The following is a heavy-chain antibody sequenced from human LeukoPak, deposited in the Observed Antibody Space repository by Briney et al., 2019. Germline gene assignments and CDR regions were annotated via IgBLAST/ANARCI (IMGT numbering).Heavy chain of an antibody. CDR2: IYHSGST. CDR1: GGSISSSNW. Sequence: SGTLSLTCAVSGGSISSSNWWSWVRQPPGKGLEWIGEIYHSGSTNYNPSLKSRVTISVDKSKSQFSLKLSSVTAADTAVYYCARVPEDDYGDYVGWFDPWGQGTLVTVSS. D-gene: IGHD4-17*01. V-gene: IGHV4-4*02. CDR3: ARVPEDDYGDYVGWFDP. J-gene: IGHJ5*02.